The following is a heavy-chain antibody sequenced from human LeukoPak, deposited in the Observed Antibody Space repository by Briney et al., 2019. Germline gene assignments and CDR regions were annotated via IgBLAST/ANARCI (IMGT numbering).Heavy chain of an antibody. J-gene: IGHJ4*02. D-gene: IGHD3/OR15-3a*01. CDR2: IYTSGST. Sequence: TLSLTCTVSGGSISSGSYYWSWIRQPAGKGLEWIGRIYTSGSTNYNPSLKSRVTISVDTSKNQFSLKLSSVTAADTAVYYCARVDLGVFDYWGQGTLVTVSS. CDR3: ARVDLGVFDY. CDR1: GGSISSGSYY. V-gene: IGHV4-61*02.